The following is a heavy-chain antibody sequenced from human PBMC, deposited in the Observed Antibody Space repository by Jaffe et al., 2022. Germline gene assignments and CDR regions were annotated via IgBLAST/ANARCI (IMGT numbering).Heavy chain of an antibody. D-gene: IGHD4-17*01. Sequence: EVQLVESGGGLVQPGGSLRLSCAASGFTFSSYEMNWVRQAPGKGLEWVSYISSSGSTIYYADSVKGRFTISRDNAKNSLYLQMNSLRAEDTAVYYCASQHDYGDYVDAFDIWGQGTMVTVSS. CDR1: GFTFSSYE. J-gene: IGHJ3*02. CDR3: ASQHDYGDYVDAFDI. CDR2: ISSSGSTI. V-gene: IGHV3-48*03.